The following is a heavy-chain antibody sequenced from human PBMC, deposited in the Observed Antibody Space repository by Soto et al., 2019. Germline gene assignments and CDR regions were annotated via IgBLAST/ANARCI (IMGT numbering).Heavy chain of an antibody. V-gene: IGHV2-5*02. CDR2: IYWDDDK. Sequence: QITLKESGPTLVKPTQTLTLTCTFSGFSLSTSGVGVGWIRQPPGKALEWLALIYWDDDKRYSPSLKSRLTITKDTSKNQVVLTMTNMDPVDTATYYCAHRTVPAATTYYYYYYGMDVWGQGTTVTVSS. CDR3: AHRTVPAATTYYYYYYGMDV. D-gene: IGHD2-2*01. J-gene: IGHJ6*02. CDR1: GFSLSTSGVG.